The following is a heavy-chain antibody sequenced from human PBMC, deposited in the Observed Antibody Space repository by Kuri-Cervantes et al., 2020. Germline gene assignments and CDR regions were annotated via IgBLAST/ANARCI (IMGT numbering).Heavy chain of an antibody. J-gene: IGHJ6*03. CDR2: INSDNTYI. CDR3: AKDMGLGSSSSYMDV. Sequence: GESLKISCVASGFTFSNYSMNWVRQAPGKGLDWVSSINSDNTYIHYADSVKGRFTISRDNAKNSLYLQMNSLRVEDTALYYCAKDMGLGSSSSYMDVWGKGTTVTVSS. CDR1: GFTFSNYS. D-gene: IGHD2-15*01. V-gene: IGHV3-21*04.